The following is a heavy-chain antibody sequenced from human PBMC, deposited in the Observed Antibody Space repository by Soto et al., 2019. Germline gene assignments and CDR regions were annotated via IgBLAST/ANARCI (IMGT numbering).Heavy chain of an antibody. Sequence: GASVKVSCKVSGYTLTELSMHWVRQAPGKGLEWMGGFDPEDGETIYAQKFQGRVTMTEDTSTDTAYMELSSLRSEDTAVYYCATLTYYYDSSGYKAYNWFDPWGQGTLVTVSS. D-gene: IGHD3-22*01. CDR1: GYTLTELS. CDR2: FDPEDGET. J-gene: IGHJ5*02. V-gene: IGHV1-24*01. CDR3: ATLTYYYDSSGYKAYNWFDP.